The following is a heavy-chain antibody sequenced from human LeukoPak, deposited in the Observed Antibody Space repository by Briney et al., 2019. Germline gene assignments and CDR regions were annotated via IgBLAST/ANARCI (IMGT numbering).Heavy chain of an antibody. D-gene: IGHD3-22*01. Sequence: ASVKVSCKASGYTFTSYGISWVRQAPGQGLEWMGWISAYNGNTNYAQKLQGRVTMTTDTSTSTAYMELRSLRSDDTAVYYCAREPYYYDSSGYPTDYWGQGTLVTVS. CDR1: GYTFTSYG. CDR2: ISAYNGNT. J-gene: IGHJ4*02. CDR3: AREPYYYDSSGYPTDY. V-gene: IGHV1-18*01.